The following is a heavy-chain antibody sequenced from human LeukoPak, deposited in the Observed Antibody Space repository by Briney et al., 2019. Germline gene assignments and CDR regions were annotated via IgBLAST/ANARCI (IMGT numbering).Heavy chain of an antibody. CDR2: ISAYNGNT. V-gene: IGHV1-18*01. J-gene: IGHJ4*02. Sequence: ASVKVSCKASGYTFTSYGISWVRQAPGQGLEWMGWISAYNGNTNYAQKLQGRVTMTTDTSTSTAYMELRSLRSDDTAVYYCARFEVRGVIIPLFDCWGQGTLVTVSS. CDR3: ARFEVRGVIIPLFDC. CDR1: GYTFTSYG. D-gene: IGHD3-10*01.